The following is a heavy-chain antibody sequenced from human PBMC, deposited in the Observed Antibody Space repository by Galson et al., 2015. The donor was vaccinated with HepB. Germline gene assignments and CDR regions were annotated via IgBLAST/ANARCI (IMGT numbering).Heavy chain of an antibody. V-gene: IGHV1-69*10. Sequence: SVKVSCKASGGTFSSYAISWVRQAPGQGLEWMGGIIPILGIANYAQKFQGRVTTTADKSTSTAYMELSSLRSEDTAVYYCAREAVEYSGYGHFDYWGQGTLVTVSS. D-gene: IGHD5-12*01. CDR1: GGTFSSYA. J-gene: IGHJ4*02. CDR3: AREAVEYSGYGHFDY. CDR2: IIPILGIA.